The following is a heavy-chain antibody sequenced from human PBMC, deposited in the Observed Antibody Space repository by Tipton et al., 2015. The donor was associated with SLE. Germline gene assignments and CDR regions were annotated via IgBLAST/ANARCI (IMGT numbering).Heavy chain of an antibody. Sequence: TLSLTCTVSGGSISSSGYDWGWIRQPPGKGLEWIGSFYHSGSTYYNPSLKSRVTISVDTSKSQFSLKLTFVSAADTAIYYCARMGLCTATTCNEGAFDVWGQGSMVTVSS. CDR2: FYHSGST. CDR3: ARMGLCTATTCNEGAFDV. D-gene: IGHD2-15*01. J-gene: IGHJ3*01. V-gene: IGHV4-39*07. CDR1: GGSISSSGYD.